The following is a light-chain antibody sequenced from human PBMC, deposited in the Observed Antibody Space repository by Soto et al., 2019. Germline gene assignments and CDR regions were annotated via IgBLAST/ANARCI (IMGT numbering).Light chain of an antibody. J-gene: IGKJ3*01. CDR1: QSLSNF. V-gene: IGKV3-11*01. Sequence: EIVLTQSPATLSLSPGERATLSCRASQSLSNFLAWYQQKPCQAPRLLIYDASNRSTGIPVRFSGSGSGTGFTLTISSLEPEDFAVYYCHHRSNLFNFGTGTTVEIK. CDR2: DAS. CDR3: HHRSNLFN.